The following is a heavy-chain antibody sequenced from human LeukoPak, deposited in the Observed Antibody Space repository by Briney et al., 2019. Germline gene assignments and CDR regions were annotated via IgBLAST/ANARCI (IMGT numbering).Heavy chain of an antibody. CDR1: GGTFSSYA. Sequence: SVKVSCKASGGTFSSYAISWVRQAPGQGLEWMGGIIPIFGTANYAQKFQGRVTITADESTSTAYMELSSLRSEDTAVYYCARDQLAVAGYHYYGMDVWGQGTTVTVSS. CDR3: ARDQLAVAGYHYYGMDV. D-gene: IGHD6-19*01. J-gene: IGHJ6*02. V-gene: IGHV1-69*13. CDR2: IIPIFGTA.